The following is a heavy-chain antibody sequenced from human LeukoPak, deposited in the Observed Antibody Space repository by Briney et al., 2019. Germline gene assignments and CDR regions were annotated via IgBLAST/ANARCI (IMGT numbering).Heavy chain of an antibody. CDR1: GYTFTSYG. V-gene: IGHV1-18*01. Sequence: GASVKVSCKASGYTFTSYGISWVRQAPGQGLEWMGWIRAYNGNTNYEGRVTMNTDTSTSTAYMELRSLRSDDTAVYYCARMWEPYSDAFDIWGQGTMVTVSS. CDR3: ARMWEPYSDAFDI. CDR2: IRAYNGNT. D-gene: IGHD1-26*01. J-gene: IGHJ3*02.